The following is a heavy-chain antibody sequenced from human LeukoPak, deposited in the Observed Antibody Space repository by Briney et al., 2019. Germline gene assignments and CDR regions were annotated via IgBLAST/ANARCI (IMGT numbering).Heavy chain of an antibody. J-gene: IGHJ4*02. CDR3: ARGGTYSFGSSDY. D-gene: IGHD5-18*01. V-gene: IGHV5-51*01. Sequence: GESLKISCKGSGYIFTNYWIGWVRQMPGKGLEWMGIIHPGDSGTRYSPSFEGQVTMSVDESITTAYLQWSSLRASGSAIYYCARGGTYSFGSSDYWGQGTLVTVSS. CDR2: IHPGDSGT. CDR1: GYIFTNYW.